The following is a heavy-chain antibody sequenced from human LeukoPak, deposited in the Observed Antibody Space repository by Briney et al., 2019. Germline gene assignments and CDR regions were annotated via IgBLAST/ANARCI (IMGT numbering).Heavy chain of an antibody. CDR2: IYYSGST. CDR1: GGSISSSSCY. D-gene: IGHD3-22*01. Sequence: WETLSLTCTVSGGSISSSSCYWGWIRQPPGKGLEWIGSIYYSGSTYYNPSLKSRVTISVDTSKNQFSLKLSSVTAADTAVYYCARRNYDSSDPYDYWGQGTLVTVSS. J-gene: IGHJ4*02. V-gene: IGHV4-39*01. CDR3: ARRNYDSSDPYDY.